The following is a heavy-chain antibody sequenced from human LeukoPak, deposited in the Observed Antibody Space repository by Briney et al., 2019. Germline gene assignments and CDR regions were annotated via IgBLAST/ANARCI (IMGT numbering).Heavy chain of an antibody. CDR2: INPNSGGT. V-gene: IGHV1-2*06. J-gene: IGHJ6*02. Sequence: ASVTVSFTASGYTFTGYYMHWVRQAPGQGLEWMGRINPNSGGTNYAQKFQGRVTMTRGTSISTAYMELSRLRSDDTAVYYCARDPCSGGSCYYYYYGMDVWGQGTTVTVSS. D-gene: IGHD2-15*01. CDR3: ARDPCSGGSCYYYYYGMDV. CDR1: GYTFTGYY.